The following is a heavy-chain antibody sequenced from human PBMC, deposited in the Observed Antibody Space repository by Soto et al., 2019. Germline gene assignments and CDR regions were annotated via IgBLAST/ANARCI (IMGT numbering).Heavy chain of an antibody. CDR3: ARLLGGSGSFIDY. D-gene: IGHD3-10*01. CDR2: INSDGSST. CDR1: GFIFSGYW. Sequence: EVQLVESGGGLVQPGGSLRLSCAASGFIFSGYWMHWVRRAPGKGLVWVSRINSDGSSTTYADSVKGRFTISRDNAKNTMYLQMNSLRADDTVVYYCARLLGGSGSFIDYWGQGTLVTVSS. V-gene: IGHV3-74*03. J-gene: IGHJ4*02.